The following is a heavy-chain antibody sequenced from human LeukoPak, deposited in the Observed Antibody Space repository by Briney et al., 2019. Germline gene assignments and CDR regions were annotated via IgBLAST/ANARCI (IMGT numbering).Heavy chain of an antibody. D-gene: IGHD1-26*01. Sequence: GGSLRLSCAASGFTFSSYSMNWVRQAPGKGLEWVSSISSSSSYIYYADSVKGRFTISRDNAKNSLYLQMNSLRAEDTAVYYCAREVAEWELPDYWGQGTLVTVSS. CDR3: AREVAEWELPDY. CDR1: GFTFSSYS. CDR2: ISSSSSYI. J-gene: IGHJ4*02. V-gene: IGHV3-21*04.